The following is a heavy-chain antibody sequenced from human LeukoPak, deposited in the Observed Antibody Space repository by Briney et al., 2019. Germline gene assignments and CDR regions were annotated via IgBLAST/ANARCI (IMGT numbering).Heavy chain of an antibody. J-gene: IGHJ4*02. CDR3: ARDRRAGGFDY. V-gene: IGHV3-7*01. CDR2: IKQDGSEK. CDR1: GFTLSSYA. D-gene: IGHD3-10*01. Sequence: GGSLRLSCAASGFTLSSYAMSWVRQAPGKGLEWVANIKQDGSEKYYVDSVKGRFTISRDNAKNSLYLQMNSLRAEDTAVYYCARDRRAGGFDYWGQGTLVTVSS.